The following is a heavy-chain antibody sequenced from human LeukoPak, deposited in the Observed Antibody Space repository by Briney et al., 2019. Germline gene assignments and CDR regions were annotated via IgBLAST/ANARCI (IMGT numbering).Heavy chain of an antibody. Sequence: GESLKISCKGSGYSFTSYWIGWVRQMPGKGLEWMGIIYPGDSDTRYSPSFQGQVTISADKSISTAYLQWSSLKASDTAMYYCARRGYSGYDTDAFDIWGQGTMVTVSS. V-gene: IGHV5-51*01. CDR2: IYPGDSDT. CDR1: GYSFTSYW. J-gene: IGHJ3*02. CDR3: ARRGYSGYDTDAFDI. D-gene: IGHD5-12*01.